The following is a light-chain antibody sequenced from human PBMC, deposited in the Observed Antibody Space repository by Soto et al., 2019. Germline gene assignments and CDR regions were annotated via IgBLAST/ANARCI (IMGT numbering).Light chain of an antibody. J-gene: IGLJ1*01. V-gene: IGLV3-25*01. CDR1: ELSKQY. CDR2: KDS. CDR3: QSSDDTGNYYL. Sequence: PGQTAMITCSLDELSKQYVYWYQQKPGQAPVLVIYKDSERASGIPERFSASSSGTTVTLTISGVRAEDEADYYCQSSDDTGNYYLFGTGTKVTVL.